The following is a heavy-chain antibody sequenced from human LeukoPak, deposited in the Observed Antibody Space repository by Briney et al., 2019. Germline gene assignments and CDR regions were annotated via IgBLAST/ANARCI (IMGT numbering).Heavy chain of an antibody. D-gene: IGHD1-26*01. V-gene: IGHV4-34*01. CDR3: ARSWAGMYYPFYYFDY. CDR2: INHRGTT. Sequence: SETLSLTCAVYGDSFSGYYWSWIRQPPGKGLEWIAEINHRGTTHYNPSLKSRVNISADTSKNQFSLHLDSVTAADTVVYYCARSWAGMYYPFYYFDYWGQGTLVSVSS. J-gene: IGHJ4*02. CDR1: GDSFSGYY.